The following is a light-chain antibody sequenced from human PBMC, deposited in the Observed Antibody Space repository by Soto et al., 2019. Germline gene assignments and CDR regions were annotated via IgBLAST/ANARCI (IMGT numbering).Light chain of an antibody. CDR2: AAS. CDR1: QSISSY. J-gene: IGKJ1*01. CDR3: HQSYSTPPWT. Sequence: DIQMTQSPSSLSASVGDRVTITCRASQSISSYLNWYQQKPGKAPKLLIYAASSLQSGVPSRFSGSGSGTDFTLTISSLQTEDFATYYCHQSYSTPPWTFGPGTKVDIK. V-gene: IGKV1-39*01.